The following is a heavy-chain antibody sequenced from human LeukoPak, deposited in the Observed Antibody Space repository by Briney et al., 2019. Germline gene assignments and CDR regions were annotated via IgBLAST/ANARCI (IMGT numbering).Heavy chain of an antibody. Sequence: SETLSLTCAVYGGSFSGYYWSWIRQPPGKGLEWIGEINHSGSTNYNPSLKSRVTISVDTSKNQFSLKLSSVTAADTAVYYCARAKKAPTFDYWGQGTLVTVSS. CDR2: INHSGST. J-gene: IGHJ4*02. CDR1: GGSFSGYY. V-gene: IGHV4-34*01. CDR3: ARAKKAPTFDY.